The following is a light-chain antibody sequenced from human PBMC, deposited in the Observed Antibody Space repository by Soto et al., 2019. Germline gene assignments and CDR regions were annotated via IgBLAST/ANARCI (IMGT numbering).Light chain of an antibody. CDR3: QQYYSTPRT. CDR1: QNVLFSSNNKNY. J-gene: IGKJ1*01. CDR2: WAS. Sequence: DIVMTQSPDSLAVSVGERATINCKSSQNVLFSSNNKNYLAWYQKKPGHPPKLLMYWASTRESGVPDRFSGSGSGTDFTLTISSLQAEDVAVYYCQQYYSTPRTFGQGTKVQIK. V-gene: IGKV4-1*01.